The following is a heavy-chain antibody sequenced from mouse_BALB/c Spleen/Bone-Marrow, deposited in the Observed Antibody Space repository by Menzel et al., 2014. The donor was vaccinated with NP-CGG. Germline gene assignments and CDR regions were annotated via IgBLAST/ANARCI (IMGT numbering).Heavy chain of an antibody. CDR1: GFTFSDYY. CDR3: ARVSYDYFDY. Sequence: EVKVEESGGGLVKPGGSLKLSCAASGFTFSDYYMYWVRQTPEKRLEWVATISDGGSYTYYPGSVKGRFTISRDNAKNNLYLQMSSLKSEDTAMYYCARVSYDYFDYWGQGTTLTVSS. J-gene: IGHJ2*01. CDR2: ISDGGSYT. D-gene: IGHD2-4*01. V-gene: IGHV5-4*02.